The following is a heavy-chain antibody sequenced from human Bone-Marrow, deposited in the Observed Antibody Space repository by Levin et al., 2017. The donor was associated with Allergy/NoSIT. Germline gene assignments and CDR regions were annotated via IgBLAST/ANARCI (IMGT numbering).Heavy chain of an antibody. CDR3: ARDPDYYDRAFDI. V-gene: IGHV1-2*02. J-gene: IGHJ3*02. Sequence: ASVKVSCKASGYTFTDYYMNWVRQAPGQGLEWMGWINPNSGGTNYAQKFQGRVTMTRDTSISTANMELSGLRSDDTAVYYCARDPDYYDRAFDIWGQGTMVTVSS. CDR1: GYTFTDYY. D-gene: IGHD3-22*01. CDR2: INPNSGGT.